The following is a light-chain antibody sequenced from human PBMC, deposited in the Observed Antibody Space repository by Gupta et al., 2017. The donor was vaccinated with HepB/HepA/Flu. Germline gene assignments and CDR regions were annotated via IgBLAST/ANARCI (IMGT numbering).Light chain of an antibody. J-gene: IGKJ4*01. CDR1: QSISPY. CDR3: QQSYSHHS. CDR2: TTS. Sequence: IQMTQSPSSLSASVGDRVTITCRASQSISPYLNWYQQKPGKAPKLLISTTSNLQSGVPSRFSGSGSGADFTLTSNNLQPEDSANYHWQQSYSHHSFGGGTKVEI. V-gene: IGKV1-39*01.